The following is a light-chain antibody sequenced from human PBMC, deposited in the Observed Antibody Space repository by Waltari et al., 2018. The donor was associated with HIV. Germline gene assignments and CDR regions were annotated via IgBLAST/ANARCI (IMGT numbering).Light chain of an antibody. CDR2: RTN. CDR1: SSNIGSNY. Sequence: QSVLTQPPSASGTPGQRVTISCSGSSSNIGSNYVYWYQQRPGTAPKLLIYRTNQRPSGVPDRFSGSKSGTSASLAITGLRSEDEADYYCAAWDDGLSGPVFGGGTKLTVL. CDR3: AAWDDGLSGPV. V-gene: IGLV1-47*01. J-gene: IGLJ3*02.